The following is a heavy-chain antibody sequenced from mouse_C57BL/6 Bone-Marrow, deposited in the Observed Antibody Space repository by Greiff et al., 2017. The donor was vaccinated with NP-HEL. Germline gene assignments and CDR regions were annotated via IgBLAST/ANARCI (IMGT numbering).Heavy chain of an antibody. CDR2: IEPNSGGT. CDR3: ARGYDYDAGAWFAY. Sequence: QVQLQQPGAELVKPGASVKLSCKASGYTFTSYWMHWVKQRPGRGLEWIGRIEPNSGGTKYNEKFKSKATLTVDKPSSTAYMQLSSLTSEDSAVYYCARGYDYDAGAWFAYWGQGTLVTVSA. D-gene: IGHD2-4*01. CDR1: GYTFTSYW. J-gene: IGHJ3*01. V-gene: IGHV1-72*01.